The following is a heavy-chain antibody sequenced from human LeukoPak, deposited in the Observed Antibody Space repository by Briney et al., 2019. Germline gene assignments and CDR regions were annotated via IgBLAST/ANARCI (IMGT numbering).Heavy chain of an antibody. CDR2: IRYDGSRQ. V-gene: IGHV3-30*02. CDR1: GITFRIHG. Sequence: GGSLRLSCKASGITFRIHGTFWVRQAPGKGLEWVASIRYDGSRQFYADSVKGRFTISRDNSRNTVDVQMNSLRSEDSALYYCAKGGQYDSDSFFDFWGQGTLVTVSS. J-gene: IGHJ4*02. D-gene: IGHD3-22*01. CDR3: AKGGQYDSDSFFDF.